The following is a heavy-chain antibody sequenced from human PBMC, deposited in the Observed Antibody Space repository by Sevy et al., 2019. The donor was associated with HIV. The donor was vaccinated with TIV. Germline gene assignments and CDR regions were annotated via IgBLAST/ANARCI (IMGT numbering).Heavy chain of an antibody. J-gene: IGHJ4*02. V-gene: IGHV3-21*01. CDR1: GFTFSSYS. D-gene: IGHD3-22*01. CDR3: ARQDDSSGYYRTGGDY. Sequence: GGSLRLSCAASGFTFSSYSMNWVRQAPGKGLEWVSSISSSSSYIYYADSVKGRFTISRDNAKNSLYLQMNSLRAEDTAVYYCARQDDSSGYYRTGGDYWGQGTLVTVSS. CDR2: ISSSSSYI.